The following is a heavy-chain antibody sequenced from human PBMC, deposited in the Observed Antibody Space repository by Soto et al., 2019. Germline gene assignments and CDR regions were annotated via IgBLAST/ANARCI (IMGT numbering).Heavy chain of an antibody. V-gene: IGHV3-33*01. CDR1: GFTFSSYG. CDR2: IWYDGSNK. CDR3: ARGEGPPLDY. J-gene: IGHJ4*02. Sequence: QVQLVESGGGVVQPGRSLRLSCAASGFTFSSYGMHWVRQAPGKGLEWVAVIWYDGSNKYYADSVKGRFTSSRDNSKNTLYLQMNSLRAEDTAVYYCARGEGPPLDYWGQGTLVTVSS.